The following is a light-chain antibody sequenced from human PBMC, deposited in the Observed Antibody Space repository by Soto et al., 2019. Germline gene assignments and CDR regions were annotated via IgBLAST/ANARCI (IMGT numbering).Light chain of an antibody. J-gene: IGKJ3*01. CDR2: DAS. CDR3: QQRSNWPEFT. Sequence: EIVLTQSPATLSLSPGERATLSCRASQSVSSQLAWYQQKPGQASRLLIYDASNRATGIPARFSGSGSGTDFTLTISSLEPEDFAVYYCQQRSNWPEFTFGPGTKVDIK. V-gene: IGKV3-11*01. CDR1: QSVSSQ.